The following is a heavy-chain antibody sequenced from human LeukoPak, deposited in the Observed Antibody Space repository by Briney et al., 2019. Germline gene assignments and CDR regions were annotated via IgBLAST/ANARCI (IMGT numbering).Heavy chain of an antibody. J-gene: IGHJ6*03. CDR1: GHTFTNYG. CDR3: ARSGSGYYYYYMDV. CDR2: ISAYNGNT. D-gene: IGHD3-3*01. Sequence: ASVKVSCKASGHTFTNYGITWVRQAPGQGLEWMGWISAYNGNTNYAQKLQGRVTMTTDTSTSTAYMELRSLRSDDTAVYYCARSGSGYYYYYMDVWGKGTTVTISS. V-gene: IGHV1-18*01.